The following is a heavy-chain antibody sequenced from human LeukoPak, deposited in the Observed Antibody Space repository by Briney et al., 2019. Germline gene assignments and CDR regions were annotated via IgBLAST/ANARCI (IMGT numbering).Heavy chain of an antibody. Sequence: SETLSLTCTVSGGSISSYYWSWIRQPPGKGLEWIGYIYYTGSTNYNPSLKSRVTISVDTSKNQFSLKLSSVTAADTAVYYCARGYRNDAFDIWGQGTMVTVSS. CDR1: GGSISSYY. J-gene: IGHJ3*02. D-gene: IGHD3-16*02. CDR3: ARGYRNDAFDI. V-gene: IGHV4-59*01. CDR2: IYYTGST.